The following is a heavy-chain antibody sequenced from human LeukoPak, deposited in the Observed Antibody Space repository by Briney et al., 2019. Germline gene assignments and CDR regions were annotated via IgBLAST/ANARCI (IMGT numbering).Heavy chain of an antibody. CDR2: INHSGST. CDR3: ARPLRL. V-gene: IGHV4-34*01. Sequence: SETLSLTCAVYGGSFSGYHWSWIRQPPGKGLEWIGEINHSGSTNYNPSLKSRVTISVDTSKNQFSLKLSSVTAADTAVYYCARPLRLWGQGTLVAVSS. D-gene: IGHD5-12*01. J-gene: IGHJ4*02. CDR1: GGSFSGYH.